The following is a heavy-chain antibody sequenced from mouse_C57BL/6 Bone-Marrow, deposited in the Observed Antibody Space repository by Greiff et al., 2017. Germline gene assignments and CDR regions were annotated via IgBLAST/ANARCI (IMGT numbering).Heavy chain of an antibody. V-gene: IGHV1-64*01. CDR3: ARSKRRIEPFAY. CDR2: IHPNSGST. CDR1: GYTFTSYW. J-gene: IGHJ3*01. Sequence: VQLQQPGAELVKPGASVKLSCKASGYTFTSYWMHWVKQRPGQGLEWIGMIHPNSGSTNYNEKFKSKATLTVDKSSGTAYMQLSSLTSEDSAVYYCARSKRRIEPFAYWGQGTLVTVSA.